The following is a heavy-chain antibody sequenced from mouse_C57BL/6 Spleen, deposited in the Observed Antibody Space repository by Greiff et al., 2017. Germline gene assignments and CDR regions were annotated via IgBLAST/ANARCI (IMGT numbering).Heavy chain of an antibody. Sequence: EVKVVESGGGLVRPGGSLKLSCAASGFTFSDSGMHWVRQAPEKGLEWVAYISSGSSTIYYADTVKGRFTISRDNAKNTLFLQMTSLRSEDTAMYYCARDSNYARYAMDYWGQGTSVTVSS. CDR1: GFTFSDSG. CDR2: ISSGSSTI. D-gene: IGHD2-5*01. CDR3: ARDSNYARYAMDY. J-gene: IGHJ4*01. V-gene: IGHV5-17*01.